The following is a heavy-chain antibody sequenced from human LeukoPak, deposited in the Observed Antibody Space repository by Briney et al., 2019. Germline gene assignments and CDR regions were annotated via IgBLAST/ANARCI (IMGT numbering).Heavy chain of an antibody. Sequence: GGSLRLSCAASGITFSSYSMNWVRQAPGKGLEWVSSISSSSTYIYYADSVKGRFTISRDNAKKSLYLQMNGLRAEDTAVYYCARGDYGDYAGPFGSWGQGTLVTVSS. V-gene: IGHV3-21*01. CDR3: ARGDYGDYAGPFGS. CDR1: GITFSSYS. J-gene: IGHJ4*02. D-gene: IGHD4-17*01. CDR2: ISSSSTYI.